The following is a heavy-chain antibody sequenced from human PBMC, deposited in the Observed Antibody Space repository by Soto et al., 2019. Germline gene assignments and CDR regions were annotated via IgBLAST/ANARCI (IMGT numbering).Heavy chain of an antibody. CDR3: AREFSSAHINDDDF. J-gene: IGHJ4*02. D-gene: IGHD1-1*01. CDR2: VSHTGAT. Sequence: QVQLQESGPGLVKPSETLSLTCTVSGGSISLERFYWPWIRQPPGKGLEWIGYVSHTGATNYNPSLQSRVDISVDTSRNQCSLKLRSLTAADTAVYFCAREFSSAHINDDDFWGQGTLVSVSA. V-gene: IGHV4-61*01. CDR1: GGSISLERFY.